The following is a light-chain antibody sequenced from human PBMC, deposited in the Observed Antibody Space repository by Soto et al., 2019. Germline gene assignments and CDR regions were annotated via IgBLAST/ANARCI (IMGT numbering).Light chain of an antibody. CDR1: NSDVGTYNL. Sequence: QSVLTQPASVSGSPGQSITMSCTGKNSDVGTYNLVSWYQQHPGKAPKLIIYEVSKRPSGVSNRFSGSKSGNTASLTISGLQAEDEADYYCCSYAGSNSYVFGTGTKVTVL. J-gene: IGLJ1*01. V-gene: IGLV2-23*02. CDR2: EVS. CDR3: CSYAGSNSYV.